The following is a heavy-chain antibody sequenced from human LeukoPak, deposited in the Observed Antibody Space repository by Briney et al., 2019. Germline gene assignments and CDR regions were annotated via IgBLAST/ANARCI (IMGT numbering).Heavy chain of an antibody. Sequence: GGSLRLSCVASGFTFSSYGMSWVRQAPGKGLEWVSYVSATGYTTPYADSVKGRFTISRDNAKNSLYLQMNSLRAEDTAVYYCAELGITMIGGVWGKGTTVTISS. D-gene: IGHD3-10*02. J-gene: IGHJ6*04. CDR3: AELGITMIGGV. V-gene: IGHV3-23*01. CDR2: VSATGYTT. CDR1: GFTFSSYG.